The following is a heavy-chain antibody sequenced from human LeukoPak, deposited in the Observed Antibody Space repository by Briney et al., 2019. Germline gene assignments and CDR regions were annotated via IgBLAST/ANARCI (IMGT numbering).Heavy chain of an antibody. J-gene: IGHJ4*02. Sequence: SETLSLTCTVSAGSISSYYWSWIRQPAGKGLEWIGRIYNTGSTTYNPSLKSRVTMSVDTSKNQFSLKLSSVTAADTAVYYCARANSGWSINFDYWDQGTLVTVSS. CDR1: AGSISSYY. D-gene: IGHD6-19*01. CDR3: ARANSGWSINFDY. V-gene: IGHV4-4*07. CDR2: IYNTGST.